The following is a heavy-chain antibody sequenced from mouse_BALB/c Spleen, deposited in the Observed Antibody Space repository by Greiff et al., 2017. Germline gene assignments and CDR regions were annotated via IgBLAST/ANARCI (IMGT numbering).Heavy chain of an antibody. CDR2: IWAGGST. Sequence: VKLQESGPGLVAPSQSLSITCTVSGFSLPSYGVHWVRQPPGKGLEWLGVIWAGGSTNYNSALMSSLSISKDNAKSQVFLKMNSLQTDDTAMYYCAHGNYCFDYWGQGTTLTVSS. J-gene: IGHJ2*01. CDR1: GFSLPSYG. D-gene: IGHD2-1*01. V-gene: IGHV2-9*02. CDR3: AHGNYCFDY.